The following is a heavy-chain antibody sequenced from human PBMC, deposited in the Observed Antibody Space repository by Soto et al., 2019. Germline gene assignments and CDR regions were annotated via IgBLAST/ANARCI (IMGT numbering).Heavy chain of an antibody. Sequence: SETLSLTCTVSGGSISSNHWGWIRQPPGKGLEWIGNIYYSENTYYNQSLKSRVTISVDTSKNQFSLRLTSVTAADTAVYYCATHPPYGPLDHWGQGTLVTVSS. CDR3: ATHPPYGPLDH. CDR1: GGSISSNH. D-gene: IGHD4-17*01. J-gene: IGHJ4*02. V-gene: IGHV4-39*01. CDR2: IYYSENT.